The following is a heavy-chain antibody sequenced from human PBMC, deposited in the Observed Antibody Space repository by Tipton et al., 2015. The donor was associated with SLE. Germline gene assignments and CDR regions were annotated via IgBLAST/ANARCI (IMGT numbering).Heavy chain of an antibody. Sequence: LRLSCSVSSGSISSYYWSWIRQFPGKGLQWIGYIHSSGTTKYNPSLKSRVTISFDTSKKRFTLKLSSVSAADTAVYYCARDLGYSGYEKFSYNGVDVWGQGTTVTVAS. V-gene: IGHV4-59*12. CDR3: ARDLGYSGYEKFSYNGVDV. D-gene: IGHD5-12*01. J-gene: IGHJ6*02. CDR1: SGSISSYY. CDR2: IHSSGTT.